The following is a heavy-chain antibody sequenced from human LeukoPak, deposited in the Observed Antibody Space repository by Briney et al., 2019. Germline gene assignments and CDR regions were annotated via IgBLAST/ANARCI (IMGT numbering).Heavy chain of an antibody. J-gene: IGHJ6*02. CDR2: MNPNSGNT. CDR3: ARRREKDYGDYGMDV. CDR1: GYTFTSYD. D-gene: IGHD4-17*01. Sequence: GASVKVSCKASGYTFTSYDINWVRQATGQGLEWMGWMNPNSGNTGYAQKFQGRVTMTRNTSISTAYMELSSLRSEDTAVYYCARRREKDYGDYGMDVWGQGTTVTVSS. V-gene: IGHV1-8*01.